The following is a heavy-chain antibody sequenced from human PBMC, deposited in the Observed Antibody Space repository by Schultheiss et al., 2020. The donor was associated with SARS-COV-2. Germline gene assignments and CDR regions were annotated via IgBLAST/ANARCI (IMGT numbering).Heavy chain of an antibody. CDR1: GFTFSDHY. CDR3: ARGRISMVRGVTGAQDY. J-gene: IGHJ4*02. D-gene: IGHD3-10*01. CDR2: ISSSGNTI. V-gene: IGHV3-11*04. Sequence: GGSLRLSCAASGFTFSDHYMDWVRQAPGKGLEWVSYISSSGNTIYYADSVKGRFTISRDNAKNTLYLQMNSLRAEDTAVYYCARGRISMVRGVTGAQDYWGQGTLVTVSS.